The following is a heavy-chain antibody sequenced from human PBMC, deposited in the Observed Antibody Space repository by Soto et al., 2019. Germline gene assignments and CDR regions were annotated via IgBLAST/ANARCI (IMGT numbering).Heavy chain of an antibody. CDR2: ISGSGGTT. J-gene: IGHJ6*02. CDR1: GFTFSSYA. Sequence: PGGSLRLSCAASGFTFSSYAMSWVRQAPGKGLECVSTISGSGGTTYYADSVKGRFTISRDDSESTLYLEMNSLKTEDTGIYYCTTRGNYYYYYGIDAWGQGTTVTVSS. CDR3: TTRGNYYYYYGIDA. D-gene: IGHD3-10*01. V-gene: IGHV3-23*01.